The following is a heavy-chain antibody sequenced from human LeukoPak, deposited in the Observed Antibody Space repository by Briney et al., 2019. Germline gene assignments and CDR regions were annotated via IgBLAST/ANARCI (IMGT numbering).Heavy chain of an antibody. CDR2: ISSSGSTI. CDR3: ARAFAQWLVP. Sequence: GGSLRLSCTASGFTFNTYTMNWVRQAPGKGLEWVSYISSSGSTIYYADSVKGRFTISRDNSKNTLYLQMNSLRAEDTAVYHCARAFAQWLVPWGQGTLVTVSS. D-gene: IGHD6-19*01. CDR1: GFTFNTYT. V-gene: IGHV3-48*01. J-gene: IGHJ5*02.